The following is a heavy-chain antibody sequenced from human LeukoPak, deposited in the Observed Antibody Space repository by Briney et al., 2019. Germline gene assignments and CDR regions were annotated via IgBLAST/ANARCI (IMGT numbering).Heavy chain of an antibody. CDR3: ARAPGIAAAGRWFDP. J-gene: IGHJ5*02. CDR2: IRYDGSNK. Sequence: PGGSLRLSCAAPGFTFSSYGMHWVRQAPGKGLEWVAFIRYDGSNKYYADSVKGRFTISRDNAKNTLYLQMNSLRAEDTAVYYCARAPGIAAAGRWFDPWGQGTLVTVSS. CDR1: GFTFSSYG. D-gene: IGHD6-13*01. V-gene: IGHV3-30*02.